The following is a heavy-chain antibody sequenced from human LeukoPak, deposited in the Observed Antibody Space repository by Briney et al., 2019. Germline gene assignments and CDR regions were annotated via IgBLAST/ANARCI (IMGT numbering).Heavy chain of an antibody. Sequence: PSETLSLTCTVSGGSISSSTYYSGWIRQPPGKGLEWIGGIHYSGSTHYNPSLKSRVTISVNTPKNLFSLELSSVTAADTAVYYCARLFDYWGQGTLVTVSS. V-gene: IGHV4-39*01. CDR2: IHYSGST. CDR1: GGSISSSTYY. J-gene: IGHJ4*02. CDR3: ARLFDY.